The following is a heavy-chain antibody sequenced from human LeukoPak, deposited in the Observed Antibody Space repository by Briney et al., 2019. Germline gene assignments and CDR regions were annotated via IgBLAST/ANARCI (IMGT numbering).Heavy chain of an antibody. CDR2: ISSSSSYI. CDR3: ARGRIAAAGRFDY. CDR1: GFTFSSYS. V-gene: IGHV3-21*01. Sequence: GGSLRLSCAVSGFTFSSYSMNWVRQAPGKGLEWVSSISSSSSYIYYADSVKGRFTISRDNAKNSLYLQMNSLRAEDTAVYYCARGRIAAAGRFDYWGQGTLVTVSS. J-gene: IGHJ4*02. D-gene: IGHD6-13*01.